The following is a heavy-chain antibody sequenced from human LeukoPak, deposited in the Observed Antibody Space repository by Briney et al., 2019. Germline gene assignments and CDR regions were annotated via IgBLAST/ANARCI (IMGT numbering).Heavy chain of an antibody. J-gene: IGHJ4*02. CDR2: ISSSSSTI. CDR3: TTDARYYGDYLLGY. Sequence: GGSLRLSCAASGFTFSSYSMNWVRQAPGKGLEWVSHISSSSSTIYYADSVKGRFTISRDNAKNSLYLQMNSLRAEDTAVYYCTTDARYYGDYLLGYWGQGTLVTVSS. D-gene: IGHD4-17*01. CDR1: GFTFSSYS. V-gene: IGHV3-48*01.